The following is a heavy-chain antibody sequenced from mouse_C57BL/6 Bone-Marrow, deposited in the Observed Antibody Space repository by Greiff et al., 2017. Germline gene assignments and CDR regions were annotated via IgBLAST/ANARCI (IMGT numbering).Heavy chain of an antibody. CDR1: GFNIKNTY. CDR2: IDPSDSYT. J-gene: IGHJ2*01. Sequence: QVQLQQSVAELVRPGASVKLSCTASGFNIKNTYMHWVKQRPGQGLEWIGVIDPSDSYTNYNQKFKGKATLTVDTSSSTAYMQLSSLTSEDSAVYYWARDYYGSSFDYWGQGTTLTVSS. V-gene: IGHV1-59*01. CDR3: ARDYYGSSFDY. D-gene: IGHD1-1*01.